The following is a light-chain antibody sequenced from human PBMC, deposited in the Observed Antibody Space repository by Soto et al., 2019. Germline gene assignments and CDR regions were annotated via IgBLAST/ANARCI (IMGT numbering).Light chain of an antibody. CDR1: ALPKQY. CDR2: KDN. J-gene: IGLJ2*01. CDR3: QSADSSGTYVV. V-gene: IGLV3-25*02. Sequence: SYELTQPPSVSVSPGQTARITCSGDALPKQYAYWYQQKPGQAPVLVIYKDNERPSGIPERFSGSSSGTTVTLTISGVQAEDEADYCCQSADSSGTYVVFGGGTK.